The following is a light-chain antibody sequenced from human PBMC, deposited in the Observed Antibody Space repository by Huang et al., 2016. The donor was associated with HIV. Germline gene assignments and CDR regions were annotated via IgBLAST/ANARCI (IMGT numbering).Light chain of an antibody. Sequence: EVVLTQSPATLSVSPGERATLSVRASQSVSSNLAWYQQRPGQAPRLLIYGMSQRASGIPARFSGSGSGTDFTLTISSLQSEDFAVYYCQQYNARPPFTFGQGTKVEIQ. V-gene: IGKV3-15*01. CDR1: QSVSSN. J-gene: IGKJ2*01. CDR3: QQYNARPPFT. CDR2: GMS.